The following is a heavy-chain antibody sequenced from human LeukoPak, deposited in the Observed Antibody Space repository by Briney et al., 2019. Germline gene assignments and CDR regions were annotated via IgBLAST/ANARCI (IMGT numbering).Heavy chain of an antibody. V-gene: IGHV4-59*01. CDR2: IFYSGST. D-gene: IGHD3-10*01. CDR1: GGSISSYY. J-gene: IGHJ3*02. Sequence: TPSETLSLTCAVSGGSISSYYWSWIRQPPGKGLEWIGYIFYSGSTNYNPPLKSRVTISIDASKSHFSLKLSSVTAADSAVYYCARDRGYGSGSYYMGDAFEIWGQGTMVTVSS. CDR3: ARDRGYGSGSYYMGDAFEI.